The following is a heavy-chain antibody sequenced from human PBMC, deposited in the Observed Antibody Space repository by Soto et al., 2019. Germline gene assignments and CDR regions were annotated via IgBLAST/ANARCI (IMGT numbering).Heavy chain of an antibody. J-gene: IGHJ6*02. CDR1: GGTFSSYA. CDR3: ARGGYCSSTSCPSEYYYYYGMDV. CDR2: IIPIFGTA. D-gene: IGHD2-2*01. Sequence: QVQLVQSGAGVKKPGSSVKVSCKASGGTFSSYAISWVRQAPGQGLEWMGGIIPIFGTANYAQKFQGRVTITADESTSTAYMELSSLRSEDTAVYYCARGGYCSSTSCPSEYYYYYGMDVWGQGTTVTVSS. V-gene: IGHV1-69*01.